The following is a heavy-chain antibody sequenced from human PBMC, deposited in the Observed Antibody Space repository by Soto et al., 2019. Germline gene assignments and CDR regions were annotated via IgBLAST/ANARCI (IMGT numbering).Heavy chain of an antibody. Sequence: EVQLVESGGGLVKPGGSLSLSCAASGFTFSNAWMSWVRQAPGKGLEWVGRIKSKTDGGTTDYAAPVKGRFTIARDDSRNTLYVQMNSLKTEDTAVYYCTTDIGHGGRDYWGQGTLVTVSS. J-gene: IGHJ4*02. CDR1: GFTFSNAW. V-gene: IGHV3-15*01. CDR3: TTDIGHGGRDY. CDR2: IKSKTDGGTT. D-gene: IGHD2-15*01.